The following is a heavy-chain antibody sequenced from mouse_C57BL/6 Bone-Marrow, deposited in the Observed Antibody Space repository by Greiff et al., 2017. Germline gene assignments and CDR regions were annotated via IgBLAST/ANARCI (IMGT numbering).Heavy chain of an antibody. CDR1: GFNIKDDY. Sequence: VQLQQSGAELVRPGASVKLSCTASGFNIKDDYMHWVKQRPEQGLEWIGWIDPENGDTEYASKFQGKATITSDTSSNTAYLQLSSLTSDDTAVYYCASFDGNYFDFWGQGTPLTVAS. V-gene: IGHV14-4*01. J-gene: IGHJ2*01. CDR2: IDPENGDT. CDR3: ASFDGNYFDF. D-gene: IGHD2-3*01.